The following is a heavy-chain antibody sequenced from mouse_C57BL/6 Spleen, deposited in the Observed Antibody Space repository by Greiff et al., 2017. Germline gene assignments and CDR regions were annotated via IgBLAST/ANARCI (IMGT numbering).Heavy chain of an antibody. J-gene: IGHJ3*01. CDR1: GFTFSSYA. Sequence: EVQGVESGGGLVKPGGSLKLSCAASGFTFSSYAMSWVRQTPEKRLEWVATISDGGSYTYYPDNVKGRFTISRDNAKNNLYLQMSHLKSEDTAMYYCANNYYGSRGDWFAYWGQGTLVTVSA. V-gene: IGHV5-4*01. CDR3: ANNYYGSRGDWFAY. D-gene: IGHD1-1*01. CDR2: ISDGGSYT.